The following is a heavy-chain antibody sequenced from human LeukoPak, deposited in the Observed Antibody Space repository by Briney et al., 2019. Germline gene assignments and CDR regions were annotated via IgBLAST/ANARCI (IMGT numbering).Heavy chain of an antibody. CDR2: IYTSGST. J-gene: IGHJ5*02. CDR3: ARASRYSGYDHNWFDP. Sequence: PSETLSLTCTVSGGSISSGSYYWSWIRQPAGKGLEWIGRIYTSGSTNYNPSLKSRVTISVDTSKNQFSLKLSSVTAADTAVYYCARASRYSGYDHNWFDPWGQGTLVTVSS. D-gene: IGHD5-12*01. V-gene: IGHV4-61*02. CDR1: GGSISSGSYY.